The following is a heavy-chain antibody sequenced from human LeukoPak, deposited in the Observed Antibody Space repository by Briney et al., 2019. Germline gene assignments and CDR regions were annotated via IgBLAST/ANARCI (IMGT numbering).Heavy chain of an antibody. CDR2: IYPGDSDT. J-gene: IGHJ5*02. CDR1: GYNFAIYW. Sequence: GESLKISCKGSGYNFAIYWIAWVRQMPGKGLEWMGIIYPGDSDTRYSPSFQGQVTISADKSISTAYLQWSSLKASDTAMYYCARPYCSSTSCPNWFDPWGQGTLVTVSS. D-gene: IGHD2-2*01. V-gene: IGHV5-51*01. CDR3: ARPYCSSTSCPNWFDP.